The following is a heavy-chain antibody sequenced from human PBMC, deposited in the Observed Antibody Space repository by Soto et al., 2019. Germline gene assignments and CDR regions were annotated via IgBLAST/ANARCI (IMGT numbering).Heavy chain of an antibody. CDR3: AVNDYLDY. CDR2: IKRKSDGGTT. V-gene: IGHV3-15*01. J-gene: IGHJ4*02. Sequence: GSLRLSCAASGFTFSDAWMIWVRQAPGKGLEWVGRIKRKSDGGTTDYAAPVKGRFTISRDDSANTLYLQMNSLKTEDTAVYFCAVNDYLDYWGQGALVTVS. CDR1: GFTFSDAW.